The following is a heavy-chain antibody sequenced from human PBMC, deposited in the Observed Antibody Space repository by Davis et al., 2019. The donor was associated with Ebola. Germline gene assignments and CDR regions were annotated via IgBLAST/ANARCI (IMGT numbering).Heavy chain of an antibody. J-gene: IGHJ4*02. V-gene: IGHV3-74*01. CDR3: VSLVVTAITPFDY. Sequence: GESLKISCAASGFTFSSYWMHWVRQAPGKGLVWVSRINGDETITAYADSVKGRFAISRDNTKNTLYLQMNSLRAEDTAVYYCVSLVVTAITPFDYWGQGTLVTVSS. CDR1: GFTFSSYW. D-gene: IGHD2-21*02. CDR2: INGDETIT.